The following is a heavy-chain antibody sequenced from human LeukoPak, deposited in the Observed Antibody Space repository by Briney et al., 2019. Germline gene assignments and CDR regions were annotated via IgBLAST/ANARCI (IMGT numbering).Heavy chain of an antibody. CDR1: GGSFSGYY. Sequence: TASETLSLTCAVYGGSFSGYYWSWIRQPPGKGLEWIGEINHSGSTNYNPSLKSRVTISVDTSKNQFSLKLSSVTAADTAVYYCARDSSSGWFDAFDIWGQGTMVTVS. CDR3: ARDSSSGWFDAFDI. CDR2: INHSGST. J-gene: IGHJ3*02. D-gene: IGHD6-19*01. V-gene: IGHV4-34*01.